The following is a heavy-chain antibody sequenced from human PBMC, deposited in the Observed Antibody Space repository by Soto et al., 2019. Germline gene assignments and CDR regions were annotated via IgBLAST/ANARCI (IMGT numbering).Heavy chain of an antibody. CDR2: ISGSGGST. V-gene: IGHV3-23*01. CDR1: GFTFSSYA. J-gene: IGHJ5*02. D-gene: IGHD2-15*01. CDR3: AKDFGYCSGGSCFNWFDP. Sequence: PGGSLRLSCAASGFTFSSYAMSWVRQAPGKGLEWVSAISGSGGSTYYADSVKGRFTISRDNSKNTLYLQMNSLRAEDTAVYYCAKDFGYCSGGSCFNWFDPWGQGTLVTVSS.